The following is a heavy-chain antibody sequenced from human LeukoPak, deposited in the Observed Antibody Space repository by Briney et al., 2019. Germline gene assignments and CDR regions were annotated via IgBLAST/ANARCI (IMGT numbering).Heavy chain of an antibody. CDR1: GFTFSSYG. D-gene: IGHD5/OR15-5a*01. V-gene: IGHV3-30*02. CDR3: AKLSRLHADRGYFDY. CDR2: IRYDGSNK. Sequence: PGGSLRLSCAASGFTFSSYGMHWVRQAPGKGLEWVAFIRYDGSNKYYADSVKGRFTISRDNSKNTLYLQMNSLRAGDTAVYYCAKLSRLHADRGYFDYWGQGTLVTVSS. J-gene: IGHJ4*02.